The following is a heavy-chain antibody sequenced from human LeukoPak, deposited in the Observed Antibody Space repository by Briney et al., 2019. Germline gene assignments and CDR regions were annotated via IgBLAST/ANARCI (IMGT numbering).Heavy chain of an antibody. J-gene: IGHJ5*02. CDR1: GGSISSGSYY. V-gene: IGHV4-61*02. D-gene: IGHD3-3*01. CDR3: ARAIPYYDFWSGHYGGNWFDP. CDR2: IYTSGST. Sequence: PSQTLSPTCTVSGGSISSGSYYWSWIRQPAGKGLEWIGRIYTSGSTNYNPSLKSRVTISVDTSKNQFSLKLSSVTAADTAVYYCARAIPYYDFWSGHYGGNWFDPWGQGTLVTVSS.